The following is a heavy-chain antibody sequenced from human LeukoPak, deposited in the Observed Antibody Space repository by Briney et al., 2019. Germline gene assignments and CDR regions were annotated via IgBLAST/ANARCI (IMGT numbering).Heavy chain of an antibody. CDR1: GFTFRTYD. J-gene: IGHJ3*02. CDR2: VSSSGRTI. D-gene: IGHD6-13*01. V-gene: IGHV3-48*03. Sequence: PGGSLRLSCAASGFTFRTYDMNWVRQAPGKEVGWVSYVSSSGRTIYYTDSVKDRFTVSRDNANNSLYLDMDSLRAEDTAIYYCARGPFFLIAAAANDAFDIWGQGTMVTVSS. CDR3: ARGPFFLIAAAANDAFDI.